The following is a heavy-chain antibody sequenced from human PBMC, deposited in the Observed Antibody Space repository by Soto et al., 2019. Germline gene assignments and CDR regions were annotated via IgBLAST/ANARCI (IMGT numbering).Heavy chain of an antibody. CDR1: GGTFSSYA. J-gene: IGHJ3*02. CDR3: ARDRKGSGWPHDAFDI. V-gene: IGHV1-69*13. Sequence: GASVKVSCKASGGTFSSYAISWVRQAPGQGLEWMGGIIPIFGTANYAQKFQGRVTITADESTSTAYMELSSLRSEDTAVYYCARDRKGSGWPHDAFDIWGQGTMVTVSS. D-gene: IGHD6-19*01. CDR2: IIPIFGTA.